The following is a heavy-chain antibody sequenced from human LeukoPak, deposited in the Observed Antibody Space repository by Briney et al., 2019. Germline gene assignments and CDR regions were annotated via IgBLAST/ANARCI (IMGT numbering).Heavy chain of an antibody. CDR3: AKLPYGRGYHDAFDI. D-gene: IGHD5-18*01. J-gene: IGHJ3*02. CDR2: ISGSGGST. Sequence: PGGSLRLSCAASGFTFSSYAMSWVRQAPGKGLEWVSAISGSGGSTYYADSVKGRFTISRDNSKNTLYLQMNSLRAEDAAVYYCAKLPYGRGYHDAFDIWGQGTMVTVSS. CDR1: GFTFSSYA. V-gene: IGHV3-23*01.